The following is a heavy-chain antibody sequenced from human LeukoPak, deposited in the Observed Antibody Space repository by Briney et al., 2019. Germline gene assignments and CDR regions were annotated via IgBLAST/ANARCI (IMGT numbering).Heavy chain of an antibody. D-gene: IGHD5-18*01. V-gene: IGHV1-24*01. CDR3: ASRLLIHLWAKDF. CDR1: GYALTDLS. J-gene: IGHJ4*02. CDR2: IDPEDGEI. Sequence: GASVKVSCKVFGYALTDLSMHWVRQTPGKGLEWMGGIDPEDGEITYAQKFQGRVTMTEDTSTDTAYMELSSLRSEDTAVYFCASRLLIHLWAKDFWGQGTLVTVSS.